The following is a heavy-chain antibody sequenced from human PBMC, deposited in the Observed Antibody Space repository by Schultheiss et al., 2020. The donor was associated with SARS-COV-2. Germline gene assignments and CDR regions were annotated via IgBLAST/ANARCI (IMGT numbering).Heavy chain of an antibody. V-gene: IGHV3-21*01. Sequence: GGSLRLSCAASGFTVSNNYMSWVRQAPGKGLEWVSSISTTTSYVNYADSVKGRFTISRDNAKNSLFLQMNSLRVEDTAVYYCARFRIFGVVKHYYYNGMDVWGQGTTVTVSS. D-gene: IGHD3-3*01. CDR3: ARFRIFGVVKHYYYNGMDV. CDR1: GFTVSNNY. CDR2: ISTTTSYV. J-gene: IGHJ6*02.